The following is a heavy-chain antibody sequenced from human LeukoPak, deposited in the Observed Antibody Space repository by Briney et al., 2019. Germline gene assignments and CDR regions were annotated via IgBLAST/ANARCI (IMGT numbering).Heavy chain of an antibody. J-gene: IGHJ3*02. CDR2: IFPIFGTA. CDR1: GGTFSSYA. D-gene: IGHD1-26*01. CDR3: ARDTEIVGATTRYHAFDI. V-gene: IGHV1-69*05. Sequence: SLKVSCKASGGTFSSYAISCVRQDPGQGLEWMGRIFPIFGTANYAQKFQGRVTITTDESTSTAYMELSSLRSEDTAVYYCARDTEIVGATTRYHAFDIWGQGTMVTVSS.